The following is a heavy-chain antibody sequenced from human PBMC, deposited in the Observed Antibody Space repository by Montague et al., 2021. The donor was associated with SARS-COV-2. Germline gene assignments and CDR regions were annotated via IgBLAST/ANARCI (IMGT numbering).Heavy chain of an antibody. Sequence: SETLSLTCTVSGGSISSSSYYWGWIRQPPGKGLEWIGSIYYNGSTYYNPFLNSRVTISVDTSKNQFSLKLSSVTAADTAVYYCARVGRQQLVRLSGMDVWGQGTTVTVSS. CDR2: IYYNGST. J-gene: IGHJ6*02. CDR1: GGSISSSSYY. D-gene: IGHD6-13*01. CDR3: ARVGRQQLVRLSGMDV. V-gene: IGHV4-39*07.